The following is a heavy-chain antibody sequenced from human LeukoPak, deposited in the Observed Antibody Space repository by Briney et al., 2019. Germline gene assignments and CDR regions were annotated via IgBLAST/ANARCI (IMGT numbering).Heavy chain of an antibody. V-gene: IGHV1-18*01. J-gene: IGHJ4*02. Sequence: GGSVKVSCKASGYIFTHYGLTWVRQAPGQGLEWMGWINTNNGNTNYVQKLQGRVTMTTDTSTTTAYMELRSLRSDDTAVYCCARGPIAAAGDYWGQGTLVTVSS. CDR3: ARGPIAAAGDY. CDR1: GYIFTHYG. CDR2: INTNNGNT. D-gene: IGHD6-13*01.